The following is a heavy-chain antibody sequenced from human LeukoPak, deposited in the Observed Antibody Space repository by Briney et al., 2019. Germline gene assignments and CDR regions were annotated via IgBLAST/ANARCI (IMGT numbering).Heavy chain of an antibody. CDR2: IYGDGRI. CDR3: ARESGYSYGLAGFFDY. D-gene: IGHD5-18*01. V-gene: IGHV3-53*01. CDR1: GFTVTSNY. Sequence: PGGSLRLSCAASGFTVTSNYMSWVRQAPGKGLEWVSVIYGDGRIHYADSVKGRFTISRDDSKNTLYLQMNNLRAEDTAVYYCARESGYSYGLAGFFDYWGQGTLVTVSS. J-gene: IGHJ4*02.